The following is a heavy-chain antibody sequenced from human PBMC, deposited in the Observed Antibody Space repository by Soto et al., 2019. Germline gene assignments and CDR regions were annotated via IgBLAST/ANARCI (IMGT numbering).Heavy chain of an antibody. CDR1: GGSISSSNW. D-gene: IGHD2-2*01. V-gene: IGHV4-4*02. J-gene: IGHJ6*02. CDR3: ASRTDAMAV. Sequence: QVQLQESGPGLVKPSGTLSLTCAVSGGSISSSNWWWWVRQPPGKGLEWIGAIFHNGNTYSTPPLPGRVTTSVAKSKNQSSLNLYSVTAADTDLYYCASRTDAMAVWGQGTTVTVSS. CDR2: IFHNGNT.